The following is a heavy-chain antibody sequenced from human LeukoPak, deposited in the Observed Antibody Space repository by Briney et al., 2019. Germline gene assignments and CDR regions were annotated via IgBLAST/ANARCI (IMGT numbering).Heavy chain of an antibody. V-gene: IGHV3-33*06. CDR1: GFTFSHFG. Sequence: GGSLRLSCETSGFTFSHFGMHWVRQAPGKGLWWVSVIWSDGTNQYYGDSVKGRFTISRDNFRRTVSLQMNSLRAEDTAVYYCVKDAQRGFDYSNSLQHWGQGSLVTVSS. CDR2: IWSDGTNQ. CDR3: VKDAQRGFDYSNSLQH. D-gene: IGHD4-11*01. J-gene: IGHJ4*02.